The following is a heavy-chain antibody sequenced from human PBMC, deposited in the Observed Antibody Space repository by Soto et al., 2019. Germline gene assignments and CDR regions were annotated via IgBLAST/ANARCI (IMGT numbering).Heavy chain of an antibody. V-gene: IGHV4-30-4*01. CDR3: ARDSGGYCSSTSCYDYHYYYGMDV. Sequence: SETLSLTCTVSGGSISSGDYYWSWIRQPPGKGLEWIGYIYYSGSTYYNPSLKSRVTISVDTSKNQFSLKLSSVTAADTAVYYCARDSGGYCSSTSCYDYHYYYGMDVWGQGTPVTVYS. D-gene: IGHD2-2*01. CDR1: GGSISSGDYY. CDR2: IYYSGST. J-gene: IGHJ6*02.